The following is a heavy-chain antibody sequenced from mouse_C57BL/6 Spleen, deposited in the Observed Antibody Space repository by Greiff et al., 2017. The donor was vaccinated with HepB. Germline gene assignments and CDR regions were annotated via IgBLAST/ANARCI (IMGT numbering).Heavy chain of an antibody. D-gene: IGHD2-2*01. J-gene: IGHJ1*03. CDR3: ARFDGDDVGYWYFDV. CDR2: IYPGSGST. V-gene: IGHV1-55*01. Sequence: VQLKQPGAELVKPGASVKMSCKASGYTFTSYWITWVKQRPGQGLEWIGDIYPGSGSTNYNEKFKSKATLTVDTSSSTAYMQLSSLTSEDSAVYYCARFDGDDVGYWYFDVWGTGTTVTVSS. CDR1: GYTFTSYW.